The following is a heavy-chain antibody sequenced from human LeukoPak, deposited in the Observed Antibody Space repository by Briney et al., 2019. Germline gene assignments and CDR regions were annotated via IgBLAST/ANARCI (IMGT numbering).Heavy chain of an antibody. CDR2: VYYSGSP. Sequence: SETLSLTCSVTGGPISTYYWSWIRQPPGKRLEWIGYVYYSGSPSYNPSLKSRVTISVDRSKNQFSLKLSAVTAADTAIYYCARDSGFDSLPPHFDYWGLGTLVTVSS. D-gene: IGHD5-12*01. J-gene: IGHJ4*02. CDR1: GGPISTYY. CDR3: ARDSGFDSLPPHFDY. V-gene: IGHV4-59*01.